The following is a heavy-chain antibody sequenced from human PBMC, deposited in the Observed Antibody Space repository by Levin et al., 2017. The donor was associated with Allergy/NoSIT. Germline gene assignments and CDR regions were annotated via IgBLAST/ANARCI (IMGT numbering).Heavy chain of an antibody. D-gene: IGHD3-10*01. CDR1: GGSFSGYY. CDR3: ARKKTSYGIDY. J-gene: IGHJ4*02. Sequence: SETLSLTCAVYGGSFSGYYWSWIRQPPGKGLEWIGEINHSGSTNYNPSLKSRVTISVDTSKNQFSLKLSSVTAADTAVYYCARKKTSYGIDYWGQGTLVTVSS. V-gene: IGHV4-34*01. CDR2: INHSGST.